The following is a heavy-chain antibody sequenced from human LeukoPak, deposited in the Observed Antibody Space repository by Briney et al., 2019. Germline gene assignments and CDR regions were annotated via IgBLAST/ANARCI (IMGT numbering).Heavy chain of an antibody. CDR1: VYTFTGYY. V-gene: IGHV1-2*02. Sequence: ASVKVSCKASVYTFTGYYMHWVRQAPGQGLEWMGWINPNSGGTNYAQKFQGRVTMTRDTSISTAYMELSRLRSDDTAVYYCARAVLLGTDFDYWGQGTLVTVSS. D-gene: IGHD3-9*01. CDR3: ARAVLLGTDFDY. J-gene: IGHJ4*02. CDR2: INPNSGGT.